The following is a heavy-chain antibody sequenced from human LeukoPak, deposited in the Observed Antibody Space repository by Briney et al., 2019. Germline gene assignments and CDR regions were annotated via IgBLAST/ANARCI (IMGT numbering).Heavy chain of an antibody. Sequence: GGSLRLSCAASGFTFDDYAMHWVRQAPGKGLEWVSGISWNSGSIGYADSVKGRFTISRGNAKNSLYLQMNSLRAEDTALYYCAKEQHWGQGTLVTVSS. CDR2: ISWNSGSI. CDR3: AKEQH. J-gene: IGHJ1*01. V-gene: IGHV3-9*01. CDR1: GFTFDDYA.